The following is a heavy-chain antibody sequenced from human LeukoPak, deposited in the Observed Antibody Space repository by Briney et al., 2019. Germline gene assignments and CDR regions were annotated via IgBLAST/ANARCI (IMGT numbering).Heavy chain of an antibody. Sequence: PGGSLRLSCAASGFTFSGYAMSWVRQAPGKGLEWVSAISGSGGSTYYADSVKGRFTISGDNSKNTLYLQMNSLRAEDTAVYYCAKDRYSSTSLYYFDYWGQGTLVTVSS. D-gene: IGHD6-13*01. J-gene: IGHJ4*02. CDR2: ISGSGGST. CDR1: GFTFSGYA. CDR3: AKDRYSSTSLYYFDY. V-gene: IGHV3-23*01.